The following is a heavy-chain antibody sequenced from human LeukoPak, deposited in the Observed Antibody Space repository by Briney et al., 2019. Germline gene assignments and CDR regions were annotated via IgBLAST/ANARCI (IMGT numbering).Heavy chain of an antibody. Sequence: GGSLRLSCAASEFTVSSNYMSRVRQAPGKGLEWVAIIYSGGNTNYADSVKGRFTISRDNSKNTLYLQMNNLRADDTAVYYCARRAGGYSHSYDYWGQGTLVTVSS. CDR2: IYSGGNT. CDR1: EFTVSSNY. CDR3: ARRAGGYSHSYDY. D-gene: IGHD4-23*01. J-gene: IGHJ4*02. V-gene: IGHV3-53*01.